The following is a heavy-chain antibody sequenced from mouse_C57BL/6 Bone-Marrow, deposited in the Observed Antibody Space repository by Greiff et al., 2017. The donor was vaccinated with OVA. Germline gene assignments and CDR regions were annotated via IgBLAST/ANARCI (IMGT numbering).Heavy chain of an antibody. V-gene: IGHV1-55*01. Sequence: VQLQQSGAELVKPGASVKMSCKASGYTFTSYWITWVKQRPGQGLEWIGDIYPGSGSTNYNEKVKSKATLTVYTSSSTAYMQLSSLTSEDSAVYYCARSKGLLRHYFDYWGQGTTLTVSS. CDR1: GYTFTSYW. J-gene: IGHJ2*01. CDR3: ARSKGLLRHYFDY. CDR2: IYPGSGST. D-gene: IGHD1-2*01.